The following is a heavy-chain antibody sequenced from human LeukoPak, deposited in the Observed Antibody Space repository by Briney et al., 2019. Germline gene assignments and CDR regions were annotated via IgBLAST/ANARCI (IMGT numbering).Heavy chain of an antibody. CDR3: AKDRGDYGSGNESWFDP. CDR2: IGGSGRST. J-gene: IGHJ5*02. V-gene: IGHV3-23*01. D-gene: IGHD3-10*01. Sequence: PGGSLRLSCAASGFSFNSYAMSWVRQPPGKGLEWVSGIGGSGRSTYYADSVKGRFTISRDNSKNTLYLQMNSLTAEDTAVYYCAKDRGDYGSGNESWFDPWGQGTLVTVSS. CDR1: GFSFNSYA.